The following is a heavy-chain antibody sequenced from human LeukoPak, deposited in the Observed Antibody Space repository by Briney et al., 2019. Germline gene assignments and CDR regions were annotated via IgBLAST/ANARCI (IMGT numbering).Heavy chain of an antibody. J-gene: IGHJ4*02. CDR2: ISSSSSTI. D-gene: IGHD4-17*01. V-gene: IGHV3-48*01. CDR1: GFTFSSYS. CDR3: ARDTPLYGDYVDY. Sequence: PGGSLRLSCAASGFTFSSYSMNWVRQAPGNGLEWVSYISSSSSTIYYADSVKGRFTISRDNAKNSLYLQMKSLRAEDTAVYYCARDTPLYGDYVDYWGQGTLVTVSS.